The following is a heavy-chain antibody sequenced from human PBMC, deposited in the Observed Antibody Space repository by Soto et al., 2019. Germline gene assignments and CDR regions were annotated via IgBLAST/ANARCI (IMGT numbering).Heavy chain of an antibody. Sequence: GGSLRLSCGVSGFSFSRYWTHWVRQAPGKGLVWVSRINPDGRRTDYADSVQGRFTVSRDNVKNILFMQTNRLRAEDTAVYYSTGARDCGGSTCNSGHSYYGLHVWGPGTTVTVSS. V-gene: IGHV3-74*01. D-gene: IGHD2-15*01. CDR2: INPDGRRT. J-gene: IGHJ6*02. CDR3: TGARDCGGSTCNSGHSYYGLHV. CDR1: GFSFSRYW.